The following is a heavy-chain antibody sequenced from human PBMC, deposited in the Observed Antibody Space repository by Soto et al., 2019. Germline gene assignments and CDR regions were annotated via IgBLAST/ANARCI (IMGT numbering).Heavy chain of an antibody. CDR2: INWNSDNI. Sequence: GGSLRLSCAASGFTFDDYAMYWVRQAPGKGLEWVSGINWNSDNIGYADSVKGRFTISRDNAKNSLYLQMNSLRAEDTALYYCAKDKTPKNYHYYYMDVWGKGTTVTVSS. V-gene: IGHV3-9*01. CDR1: GFTFDDYA. CDR3: AKDKTPKNYHYYYMDV. J-gene: IGHJ6*03.